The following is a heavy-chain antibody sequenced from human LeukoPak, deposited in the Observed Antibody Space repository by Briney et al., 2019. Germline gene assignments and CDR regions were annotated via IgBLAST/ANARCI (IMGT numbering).Heavy chain of an antibody. Sequence: GGSLRLSCAASGFTFSSYAMHWVRQAPGKVLEYVSAISSNGGSTYYANSVKGRFTISRDNSKNTLYLQMGSLRAEDMAVYYCAREGGYCSSTSCHQFDYWGQGTLVTVSS. CDR2: ISSNGGST. V-gene: IGHV3-64*01. D-gene: IGHD2-2*01. CDR1: GFTFSSYA. CDR3: AREGGYCSSTSCHQFDY. J-gene: IGHJ4*02.